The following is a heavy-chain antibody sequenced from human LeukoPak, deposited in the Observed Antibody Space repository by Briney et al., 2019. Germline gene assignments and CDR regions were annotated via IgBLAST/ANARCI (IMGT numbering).Heavy chain of an antibody. CDR2: ICSSGST. V-gene: IGHV4-4*09. J-gene: IGHJ6*04. CDR3: ARFTYTTRPSDV. Sequence: PSGTLSLTCSVSGGSISGYYWSWIRQPPGQTLEWIGYICSSGSTNYNPSLQSRVTMSVDTSMNQFSLRLSSVTAADTAVYYCARFTYTTRPSDVWGKGTTVTVSS. D-gene: IGHD3-16*01. CDR1: GGSISGYY.